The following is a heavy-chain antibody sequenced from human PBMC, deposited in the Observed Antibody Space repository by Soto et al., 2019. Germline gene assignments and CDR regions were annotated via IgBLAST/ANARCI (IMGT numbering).Heavy chain of an antibody. V-gene: IGHV3-23*04. CDR2: SGSSGAT. CDR3: VKKECGGNGFDP. CDR1: GFTFSSHA. J-gene: IGHJ5*02. Sequence: EVQLVESGGGLVQRGGSLRLACAASGFTFSSHAMSWVRQPPAKGLEWVSASGSSGATYYADSVKGRVIISRDNSQNKLYLKMNSLILEDTGVYYCVKKECGGNGFDPWGQGTLVTVS. D-gene: IGHD3-16*01.